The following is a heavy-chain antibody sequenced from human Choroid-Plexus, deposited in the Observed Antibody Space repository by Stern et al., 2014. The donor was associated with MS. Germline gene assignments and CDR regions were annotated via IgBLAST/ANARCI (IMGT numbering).Heavy chain of an antibody. Sequence: VQLVESGGGVAQPGRPLGLSCVASGFTFGSCAMHWVRQAPGKGLEGGAGVSYDGSNKYYADSVKGRFTISRDNSQNTLYMQMSSLRPEDTAVYYCAKDRQYLTYFFDHWGQGSLVTVSS. CDR2: VSYDGSNK. D-gene: IGHD2/OR15-2a*01. J-gene: IGHJ5*02. CDR3: AKDRQYLTYFFDH. CDR1: GFTFGSCA. V-gene: IGHV3-30*18.